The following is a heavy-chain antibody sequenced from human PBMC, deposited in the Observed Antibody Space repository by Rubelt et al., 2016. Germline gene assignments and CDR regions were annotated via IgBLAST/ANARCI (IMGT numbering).Heavy chain of an antibody. J-gene: IGHJ6*02. D-gene: IGHD7-27*01. Sequence: QVQLQQSGPGLVEPSQTLSLTCAISGDSVSSNSAAWNWIRQSPSRGLEWLGRTYYRSKWHNDYAVSVKSRITINQDTSKNRFSLQLNSGTPVSTAVYDCAKGELGASIPYFGLDVWGQGTTVTVSS. CDR1: GDSVSSNSAA. CDR2: TYYRSKWHN. CDR3: AKGELGASIPYFGLDV. V-gene: IGHV6-1*01.